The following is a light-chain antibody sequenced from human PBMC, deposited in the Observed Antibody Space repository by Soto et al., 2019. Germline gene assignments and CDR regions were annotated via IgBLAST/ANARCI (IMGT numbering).Light chain of an antibody. J-gene: IGKJ4*01. CDR3: QQYGSSPQVT. CDR1: HSISSTY. Sequence: ENVLTQSPGTLSLSPGERATLSCRASHSISSTYLAWYQQKPGQAPRLLIYGASNRATGIPDRISGRGSGSDFTLTINRLEPEDSAVYYCQQYGSSPQVTFGGGTKVEIK. V-gene: IGKV3-20*01. CDR2: GAS.